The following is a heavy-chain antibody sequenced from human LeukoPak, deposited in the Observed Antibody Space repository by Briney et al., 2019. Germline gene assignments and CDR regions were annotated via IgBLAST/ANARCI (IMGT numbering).Heavy chain of an antibody. CDR3: VRGNYEISGYFDY. D-gene: IGHD3-22*01. CDR1: GFTFSSYG. V-gene: IGHV3-30*03. Sequence: GRSLRLSCAASGFTFSSYGMHWVRQAPGKGLEWVAVIAYDGSNKYYADSVKGRFTISRDNSKNTLYLQMNSLRAEDTAVYYCVRGNYEISGYFDYWGQGTLVTVSS. CDR2: IAYDGSNK. J-gene: IGHJ4*02.